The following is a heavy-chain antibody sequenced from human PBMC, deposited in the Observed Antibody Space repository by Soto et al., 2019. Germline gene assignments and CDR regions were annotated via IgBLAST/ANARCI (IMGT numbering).Heavy chain of an antibody. D-gene: IGHD6-19*01. CDR2: IWYDGSNK. Sequence: QVQLVESGGGVVQPGRSLRLSCAASGFTFSSYGMHWVRQAPGKGLEWVAVIWYDGSNKYYADSVKGRFTISRDNSKNTLYQQMNSLRYEDTAVYYCAREDQGYITAVAAGMDVWGQGTTVTVSS. V-gene: IGHV3-33*01. J-gene: IGHJ6*02. CDR1: GFTFSSYG. CDR3: AREDQGYITAVAAGMDV.